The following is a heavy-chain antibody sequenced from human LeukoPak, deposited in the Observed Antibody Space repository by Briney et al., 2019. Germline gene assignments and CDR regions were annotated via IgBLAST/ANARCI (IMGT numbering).Heavy chain of an antibody. Sequence: GGSLRLSCAASGFTFSSYAMSWVRQAPGKGLEWVSAISGSGGSTYYADSVKGRFTISRDNSKNTLYLQMNSLRAEDTAVYYCARDLGEVDTAMVTGYWGQGTLVTVSS. CDR2: ISGSGGST. V-gene: IGHV3-23*01. J-gene: IGHJ4*02. CDR3: ARDLGEVDTAMVTGY. CDR1: GFTFSSYA. D-gene: IGHD5-18*01.